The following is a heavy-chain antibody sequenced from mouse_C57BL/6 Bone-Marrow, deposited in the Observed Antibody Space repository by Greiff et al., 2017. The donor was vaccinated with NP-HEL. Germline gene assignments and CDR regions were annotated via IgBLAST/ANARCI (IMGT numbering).Heavy chain of an antibody. CDR1: GFNFTDDY. V-gene: IGHV14-4*01. CDR2: IDPENGDT. D-gene: IGHD1-1*01. Sequence: EVNLMESGAELVRPGASVKLSCTASGFNFTDDYMHWVKQRPEQGLEWIGWIDPENGDTEYASKFQGKATITADTSSNTAYLQLSSLASEDTAVYYCTTCLYYYDWGQGTLVTVSA. CDR3: TTCLYYYD. J-gene: IGHJ3*01.